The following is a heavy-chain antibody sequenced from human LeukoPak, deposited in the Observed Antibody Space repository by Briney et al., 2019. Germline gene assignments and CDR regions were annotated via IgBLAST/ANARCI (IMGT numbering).Heavy chain of an antibody. D-gene: IGHD6-19*01. CDR1: GYTLTNYG. CDR2: IRARGGST. CDR3: AKSGDSGGWWLRGYFDS. V-gene: IGHV3-23*01. J-gene: IGHJ4*02. Sequence: RGSLRLSCAASGYTLTNYGISWVRQHPGQGPEWVSGIRARGGSTYYADTVKRRYTISRDTSKNTVYLQMNSLTVDDTAIYYCAKSGDSGGWWLRGYFDSWGQGTPVTVSS.